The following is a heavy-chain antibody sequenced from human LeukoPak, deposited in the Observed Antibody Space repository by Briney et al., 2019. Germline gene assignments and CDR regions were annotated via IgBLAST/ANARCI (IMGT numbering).Heavy chain of an antibody. J-gene: IGHJ4*02. CDR1: GYTFTGYY. Sequence: ASVKVSCKASGYTFTGYYMHWVRQAPGQGLEWMGWINPNSGGTNYAQKFQGRVTMTRDTSISTAYMELSKLRSDDTAVYYCARDRSDSSGWYGRPDTGYYFDYWGQGTLVTVSS. D-gene: IGHD6-19*01. V-gene: IGHV1-2*02. CDR3: ARDRSDSSGWYGRPDTGYYFDY. CDR2: INPNSGGT.